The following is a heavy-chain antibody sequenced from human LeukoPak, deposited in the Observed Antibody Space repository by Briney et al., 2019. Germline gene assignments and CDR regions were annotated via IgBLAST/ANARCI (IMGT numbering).Heavy chain of an antibody. CDR1: GGSITGYY. J-gene: IGHJ5*02. Sequence: PSETLSLTCTVSGGSITGYYWSWIRQPPGKGLKWIGYIFSSGSTKYNPSLQSRVTISVDTSKNQFSLKLNSVTAADTAVYYCATYVSGTPNWFDPWGQGTLVTVSS. V-gene: IGHV4-59*01. CDR3: ATYVSGTPNWFDP. D-gene: IGHD3-10*01. CDR2: IFSSGST.